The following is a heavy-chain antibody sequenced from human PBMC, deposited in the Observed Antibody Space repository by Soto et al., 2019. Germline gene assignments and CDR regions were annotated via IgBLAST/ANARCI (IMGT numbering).Heavy chain of an antibody. Sequence: QVQLQESGPRLVKPSQTLSLTCTVSGGSISSGGYYWSWIRQHPGKGLEWIGYIYYSGSTYYNPSRKRRVTISVDTSKNQLSLKLSSVTAADTDIYYCAADGGYRYAYFDYWGQGTLVTVSS. CDR2: IYYSGST. V-gene: IGHV4-31*03. CDR1: GGSISSGGYY. CDR3: AADGGYRYAYFDY. J-gene: IGHJ4*02. D-gene: IGHD5-18*01.